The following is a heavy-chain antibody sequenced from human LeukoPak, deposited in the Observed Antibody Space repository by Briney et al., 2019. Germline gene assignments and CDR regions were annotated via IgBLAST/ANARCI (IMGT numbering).Heavy chain of an antibody. CDR3: AGIYGGTNWYFDL. V-gene: IGHV1-69*04. J-gene: IGHJ2*01. D-gene: IGHD4-23*01. CDR2: IIPILGIA. CDR1: GGTFSSYA. Sequence: SVKVSCKASGGTFSSYAISWVRQAPGQGLEWMGRIIPILGIANYAQKFQGRVTITADKSTSTAYMELSSLRSEDTAVYYCAGIYGGTNWYFDLWGRGTLVTVSS.